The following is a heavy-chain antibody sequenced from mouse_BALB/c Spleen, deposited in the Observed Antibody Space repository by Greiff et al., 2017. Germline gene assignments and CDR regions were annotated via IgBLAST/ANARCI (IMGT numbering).Heavy chain of an antibody. CDR1: GYTFSSFG. J-gene: IGHJ3*01. Sequence: EVMLVESGGGLVQPGGSRKLSCAASGYTFSSFGMHWVRQAPEKGLEWVAYISSGSSTTYYADTVKGRFTISRDNPKNTLFLQMTSLRSEDAAMYYCARSRDSAWFAYWGQGTLVTVSA. CDR3: ARSRDSAWFAY. V-gene: IGHV5-17*02. CDR2: ISSGSSTT. D-gene: IGHD2-12*01.